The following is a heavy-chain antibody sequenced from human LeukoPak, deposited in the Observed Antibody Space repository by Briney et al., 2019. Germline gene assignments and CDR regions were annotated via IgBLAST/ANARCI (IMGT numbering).Heavy chain of an antibody. CDR1: FXXXXYS. J-gene: IGHJ4*02. CDR3: ARDRGLVVVAATDY. V-gene: IGHV3-21*01. D-gene: IGHD2-15*01. Sequence: FXXXXYSXXXVRXXPGXXXXXXXXXSSSSSYIYYADSVKGRFTISRDNAKSSLYLQMNSLRAEDTAVYYCARDRGLVVVAATDYWGQGTLVTVSS. CDR2: XSSSSSYI.